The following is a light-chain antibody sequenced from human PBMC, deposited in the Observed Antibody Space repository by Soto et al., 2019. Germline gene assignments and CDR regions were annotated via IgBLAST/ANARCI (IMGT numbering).Light chain of an antibody. CDR3: QQYYSNSYT. CDR2: WAS. V-gene: IGKV4-1*01. CDR1: QSVSYTSGGKNY. J-gene: IGKJ2*01. Sequence: DIVMTQSPDSLAVSLGERATINCKSSQSVSYTSGGKNYLAWYQQKPGQPPQLLISWASTRESGVPDRFSGSGSGIDFTLTISSLQAEDVAVYYCQQYYSNSYTFGQGTKLEIK.